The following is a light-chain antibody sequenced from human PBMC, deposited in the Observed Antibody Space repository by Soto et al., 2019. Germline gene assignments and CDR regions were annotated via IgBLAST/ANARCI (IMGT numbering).Light chain of an antibody. CDR2: DAS. CDR1: HDIITY. Sequence: DIQMTQSPSSLSASVGDRVTITCQASHDIITYLNWFQQRPGKVPKLLIHDASKLETGVPSRFSGSGPGTHFYRNHTGPQPEDVAKYSCLQYDRSPRVFGPGTTVDL. J-gene: IGKJ3*01. V-gene: IGKV1-33*01. CDR3: LQYDRSPRV.